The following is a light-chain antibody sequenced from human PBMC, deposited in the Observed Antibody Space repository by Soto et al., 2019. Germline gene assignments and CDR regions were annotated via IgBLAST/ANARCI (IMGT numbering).Light chain of an antibody. CDR1: QSISSN. CDR3: QQYGNSPPYA. V-gene: IGKV3-15*01. J-gene: IGKJ2*01. Sequence: EIVMTQSPATLSVSPGERATLSCRASQSISSNLAWYQQKPGQAPRLLIYGASTRATGIPARFSGSGPGTEFTLTITSLQSEDVAVYYCQQYGNSPPYAFGQGTKLEIK. CDR2: GAS.